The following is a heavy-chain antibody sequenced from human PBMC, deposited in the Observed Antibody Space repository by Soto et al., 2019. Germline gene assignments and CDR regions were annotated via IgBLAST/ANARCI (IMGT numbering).Heavy chain of an antibody. CDR2: INGNGGST. CDR1: RVTFEVYG. D-gene: IGHD6-13*01. CDR3: ARDKYSSSWADAFDI. J-gene: IGHJ3*02. V-gene: IGHV3-20*04. Sequence: RLGGSLKLSCAACRVTFEVYGMSGVSQAPGKGLERDTGINGNGGSTGYADSVKGRFTISRDNAKNSLYLQMNSLRAEDTSLYYCARDKYSSSWADAFDIWGQATMVTVSS.